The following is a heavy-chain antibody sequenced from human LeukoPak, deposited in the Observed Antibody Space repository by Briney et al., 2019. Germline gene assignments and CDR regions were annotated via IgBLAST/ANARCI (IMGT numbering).Heavy chain of an antibody. D-gene: IGHD3-9*01. CDR1: GGTFSSYA. V-gene: IGHV1-69*05. Sequence: ASVKVSCKASGGTFSSYAISWVRQAPGQGLEWMGGIIPIFGTANCAQKFQGRVTITTDESTSTAYMELSSLRSEDTAVYYCARGSYDILTGYYADYRGQGTLVTVSS. J-gene: IGHJ4*02. CDR2: IIPIFGTA. CDR3: ARGSYDILTGYYADY.